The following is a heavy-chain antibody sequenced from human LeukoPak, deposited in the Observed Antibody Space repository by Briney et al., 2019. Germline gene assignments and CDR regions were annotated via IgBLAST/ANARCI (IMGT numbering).Heavy chain of an antibody. CDR2: ISYDGSNK. J-gene: IGHJ3*02. CDR3: AKDVISGSYYEHAFDI. Sequence: PGGSLRLSCAASGFTFSSYSMNWVRQAPGKGLEWVAVISYDGSNKYYADSVKGRFTISRDNSKNTLYLQMNSLRAEDTAVYYCAKDVISGSYYEHAFDIWGQGTMVTVSS. V-gene: IGHV3-30*18. CDR1: GFTFSSYS. D-gene: IGHD1-26*01.